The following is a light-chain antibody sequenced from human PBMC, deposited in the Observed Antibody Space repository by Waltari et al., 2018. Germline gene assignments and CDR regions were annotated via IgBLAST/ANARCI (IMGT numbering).Light chain of an antibody. V-gene: IGKV3-15*01. CDR1: QSVSSN. J-gene: IGKJ2*01. Sequence: IVMTQSPATLSVSPGERATLSCRASQSVSSNLAWYQQKPGQPPRLLIYGASTRATGIPARFSGSGSGTEFTLTISSLQSEDFAVYYCQQYNNWLMYTFGQGTKLEIK. CDR2: GAS. CDR3: QQYNNWLMYT.